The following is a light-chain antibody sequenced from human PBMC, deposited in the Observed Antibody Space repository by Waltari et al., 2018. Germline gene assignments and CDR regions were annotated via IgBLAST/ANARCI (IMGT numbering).Light chain of an antibody. Sequence: SYVLTQPPSVSVAPGQTATLPCGQNNIGTKTVQWYPQKPGQAPVLVVFDKSDRPSGIPERFSGSNSGSTATLTISRVEAGDEADYYCQVWDFSGDHLIVPFGGGTKVTVL. V-gene: IGLV3-21*02. CDR2: DKS. J-gene: IGLJ2*01. CDR3: QVWDFSGDHLIVP. CDR1: NIGTKT.